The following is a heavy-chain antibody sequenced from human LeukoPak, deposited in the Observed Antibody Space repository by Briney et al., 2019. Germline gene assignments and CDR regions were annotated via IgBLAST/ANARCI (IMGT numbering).Heavy chain of an antibody. CDR1: GGSISSSSYY. V-gene: IGHV4-39*01. J-gene: IGHJ4*02. D-gene: IGHD6-13*01. CDR3: ASGFRYSSIDY. CDR2: IYYSGST. Sequence: SETLSLTCTVSGGSISSSSYYWGWIRQPPGKGLEWIGSIYYSGSTYYNPSLKSRVTISVDTSKNQFSLKLSSVTAADTAVYYCASGFRYSSIDYWGQGTLVTVSS.